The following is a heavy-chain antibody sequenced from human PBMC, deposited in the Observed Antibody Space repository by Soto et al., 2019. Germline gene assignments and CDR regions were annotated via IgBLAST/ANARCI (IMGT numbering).Heavy chain of an antibody. J-gene: IGHJ5*02. D-gene: IGHD6-13*01. CDR2: MNPHSGNT. Sequence: ASVKVSCKASGYTFTNYYINWVRQATGQGLEWMGWMNPHSGNTGYAQQFQGRVTMTRNTSISTAYMELSSLRSEDTAVYYCARGRHSSSWPHWFDPWGQGTLVTVSS. V-gene: IGHV1-8*01. CDR3: ARGRHSSSWPHWFDP. CDR1: GYTFTNYY.